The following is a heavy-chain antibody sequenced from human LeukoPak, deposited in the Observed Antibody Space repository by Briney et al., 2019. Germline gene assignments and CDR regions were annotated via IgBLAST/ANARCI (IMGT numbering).Heavy chain of an antibody. CDR1: GYSICSGYY. D-gene: IGHD2-21*02. CDR2: IYYSGRT. V-gene: IGHV4-38-2*01. CDR3: TTSYCGGDCRRNWFDP. Sequence: SETLSLTCAVSGYSICSGYYWGWIRPPPGKGQEWIGIIYYSGRTYYNPSLKRRVTISVDSSKNQFSLQMSSVTATDTAVYYCTTSYCGGDCRRNWFDPWGQGTLVTVSS. J-gene: IGHJ5*02.